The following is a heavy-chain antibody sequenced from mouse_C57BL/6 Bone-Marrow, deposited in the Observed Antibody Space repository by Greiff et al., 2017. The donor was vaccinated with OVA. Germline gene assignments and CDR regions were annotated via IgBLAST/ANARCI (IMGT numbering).Heavy chain of an antibody. J-gene: IGHJ4*01. Sequence: VQLQQSGAELARPGASVKLSCKASGYTFTSYGISWVKQRPGQGLEWIGEIYPRSGNTYYNEKFKGKATLTADKSSSTAYMELRSLTSEDSAVYVCARRRQLRRGAMDYWGQGTSVTVSS. CDR1: GYTFTSYG. CDR3: ARRRQLRRGAMDY. CDR2: IYPRSGNT. V-gene: IGHV1-81*01. D-gene: IGHD3-2*02.